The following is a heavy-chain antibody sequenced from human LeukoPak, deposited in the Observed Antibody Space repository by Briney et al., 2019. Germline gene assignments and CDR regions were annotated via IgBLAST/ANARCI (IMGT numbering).Heavy chain of an antibody. CDR3: ASREYDSSGYYHGWRFDI. J-gene: IGHJ3*02. CDR2: IYYSGST. Sequence: SETLSLACTVSGGSISSGDYYWSWIRQPPGKGLEWIGYIYYSGSTYYNPSLKSRVTISVDTSKNQFSLKLSSVTAADTAVYYCASREYDSSGYYHGWRFDIWGQGTMVTVSS. V-gene: IGHV4-30-4*01. CDR1: GGSISSGDYY. D-gene: IGHD3-22*01.